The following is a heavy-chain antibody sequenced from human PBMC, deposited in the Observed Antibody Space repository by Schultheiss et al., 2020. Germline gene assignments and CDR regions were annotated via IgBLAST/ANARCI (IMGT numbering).Heavy chain of an antibody. CDR2: IYYSGST. CDR1: GGSISSYY. J-gene: IGHJ4*02. Sequence: SQTLSLTCAVSGGSISSYYWSWIRQPPGKGLEWIGYIYYSGSTNYNPSLKSRVTISVDTSKNQFSLKLSSVTAADTAVYYCARGRAVAPRSGLIDYWGQGTLVTV. CDR3: ARGRAVAPRSGLIDY. D-gene: IGHD6-19*01. V-gene: IGHV4-59*12.